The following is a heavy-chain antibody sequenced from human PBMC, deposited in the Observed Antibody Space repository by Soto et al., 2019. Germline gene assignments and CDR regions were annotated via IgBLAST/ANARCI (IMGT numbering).Heavy chain of an antibody. CDR3: AKWDDYGDRKEAFDI. CDR1: GFTFDDYA. V-gene: IGHV3-9*01. Sequence: EVQLVESGGGLVQPGRSLRLSCAASGFTFDDYAMHWVRQAPGKGLEWVSGISWNSGSIGYADSVKGRFTISRDNAKNSLYLQMNSLRAEDTALYYCAKWDDYGDRKEAFDIWCQGTMVTVSS. J-gene: IGHJ3*02. CDR2: ISWNSGSI. D-gene: IGHD4-17*01.